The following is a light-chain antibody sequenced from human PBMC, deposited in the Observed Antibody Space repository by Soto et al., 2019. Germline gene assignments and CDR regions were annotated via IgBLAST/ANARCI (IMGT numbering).Light chain of an antibody. Sequence: QSALTQPRSVSGSPGQSVTISCTGTISDVGDYDYVSWYQQHPGKAPKLIIYDVYKRSSGVPDRFSGSKSGNTASLTISGLQAEDEADYYCCSYAGSSTSVIFGGGTKLTVL. CDR2: DVY. CDR1: ISDVGDYDY. J-gene: IGLJ2*01. V-gene: IGLV2-11*01. CDR3: CSYAGSSTSVI.